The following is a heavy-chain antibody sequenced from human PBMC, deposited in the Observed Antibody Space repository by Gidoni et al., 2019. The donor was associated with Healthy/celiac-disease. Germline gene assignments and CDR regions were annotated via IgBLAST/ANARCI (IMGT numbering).Heavy chain of an antibody. Sequence: QVQLQQWGAGLLKPSETLSLTCAVYGGSFSGYYWSWIRQPPGKGLEWIGEINHSGSTNYNPSLKNRVTISVDTSKNQFSLKLSSVTAADTAVYYCAARGGLRWPDYYYGMDVWGQGTTVTVSS. CDR2: INHSGST. J-gene: IGHJ6*02. V-gene: IGHV4-34*01. CDR3: AARGGLRWPDYYYGMDV. CDR1: GGSFSGYY. D-gene: IGHD4-17*01.